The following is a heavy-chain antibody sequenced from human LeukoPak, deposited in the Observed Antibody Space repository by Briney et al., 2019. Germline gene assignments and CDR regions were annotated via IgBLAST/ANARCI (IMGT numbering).Heavy chain of an antibody. Sequence: GGSLRLSCAASGFTFSSYNMNWVRQAPGKGLEWVSSISSSSSCKYYADSVKGRFTISRDNAKNSLYMQMNSLRAEDTAVYYCARGLSSIAAPTGGAFDIWGQGTMVTVSS. CDR2: ISSSSSCK. CDR3: ARGLSSIAAPTGGAFDI. V-gene: IGHV3-21*01. D-gene: IGHD6-6*01. CDR1: GFTFSSYN. J-gene: IGHJ3*02.